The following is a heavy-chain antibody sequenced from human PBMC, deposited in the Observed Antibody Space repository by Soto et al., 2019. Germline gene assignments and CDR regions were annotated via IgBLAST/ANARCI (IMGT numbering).Heavy chain of an antibody. CDR2: IYHSGST. Sequence: PSETLSLTCAVSGGSINSSNWGSWVRKPPVKGLEWIGEIYHSGSTNYNPSLKSRVTISVDRSKTQFSLKLSSVTAADTAVYYCARNPYFDWPRTYYFAYWGQGTLVTVSS. V-gene: IGHV4-4*02. CDR3: ARNPYFDWPRTYYFAY. J-gene: IGHJ4*02. D-gene: IGHD3-9*01. CDR1: GGSINSSNW.